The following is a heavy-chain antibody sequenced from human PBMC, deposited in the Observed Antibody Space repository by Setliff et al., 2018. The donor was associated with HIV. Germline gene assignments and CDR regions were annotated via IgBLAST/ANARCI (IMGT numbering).Heavy chain of an antibody. CDR1: GFTFNTSA. V-gene: IGHV1-58*02. Sequence: SVKVSCKASGFTFNTSAIQWVRQARGRRLEWIGWIVVGSGNTNYAQKFQERVTNTRDMSTSTSYMELTNLRSEDTAVYYCAARPGVDSSGYYDYYYMDVWAKGTTVTVSS. D-gene: IGHD3-22*01. CDR2: IVVGSGNT. CDR3: AARPGVDSSGYYDYYYMDV. J-gene: IGHJ6*03.